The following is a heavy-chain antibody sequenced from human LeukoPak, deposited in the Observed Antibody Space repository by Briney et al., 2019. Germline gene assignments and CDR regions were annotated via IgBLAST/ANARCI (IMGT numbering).Heavy chain of an antibody. D-gene: IGHD6-19*01. CDR1: GGSTSSYY. CDR3: AGGAANMGAVAGTFDY. J-gene: IGHJ4*02. V-gene: IGHV4-4*07. CDR2: IYTSGST. Sequence: SETLSLTCTVSGGSTSSYYWSWIRQPAGKGLEWIGRIYTSGSTNYNPSLKSRVTMSVDTSKNQFSLKLSSVTAADTAVYYCAGGAANMGAVAGTFDYWGQGTLVTVSS.